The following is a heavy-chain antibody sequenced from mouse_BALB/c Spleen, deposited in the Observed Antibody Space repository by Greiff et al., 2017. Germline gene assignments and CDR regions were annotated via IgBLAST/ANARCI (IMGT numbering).Heavy chain of an antibody. V-gene: IGHV1-18*01. CDR2: INPNNGGT. CDR3: ARRGHRYDGAMDY. Sequence: EVQLQQSGPELVKPGASVKIPCKASGYTFTDYNVDWVKQSHGKSLEWIGDINPNNGGTIYNQKFKGMATLTVDKSSSTAYMELRSLTSEDTAVYYCARRGHRYDGAMDYWGPGTSVTVSS. CDR1: GYTFTDYN. D-gene: IGHD2-14*01. J-gene: IGHJ4*01.